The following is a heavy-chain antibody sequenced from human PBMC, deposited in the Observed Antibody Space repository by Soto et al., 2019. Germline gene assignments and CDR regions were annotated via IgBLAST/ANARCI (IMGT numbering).Heavy chain of an antibody. Sequence: VGSLRLSCAASGFTFSSYEMNWVRQAPGKGLEWVSYISSSGSTIYYADSVKGRFTISRDNAKNSLYLQMNSLRAEDTAVYYCARYPSLRFLEWLLDGYYFDYWGQGTLVTVSS. V-gene: IGHV3-48*03. CDR3: ARYPSLRFLEWLLDGYYFDY. D-gene: IGHD3-3*01. CDR1: GFTFSSYE. CDR2: ISSSGSTI. J-gene: IGHJ4*02.